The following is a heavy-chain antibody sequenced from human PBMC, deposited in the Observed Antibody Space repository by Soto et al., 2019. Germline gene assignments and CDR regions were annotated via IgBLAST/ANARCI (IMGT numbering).Heavy chain of an antibody. CDR2: INHSGST. CDR3: ARGREYSSSPRGFFEMDV. J-gene: IGHJ6*02. CDR1: GGSFSGYY. D-gene: IGHD6-6*01. V-gene: IGHV4-34*01. Sequence: PSETLSLTCAVYGGSFSGYYWSWIRQPPGKGLEWIGEINHSGSTNYNPSLKGRVTISVDTSKNQFSLKLSSVTAADTAVYYCARGREYSSSPRGFFEMDVWGQGTTVTVSS.